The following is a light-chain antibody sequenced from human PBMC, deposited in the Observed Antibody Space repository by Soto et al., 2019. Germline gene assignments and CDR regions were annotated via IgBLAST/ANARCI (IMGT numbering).Light chain of an antibody. J-gene: IGLJ1*01. CDR3: RSYTCTRRSV. CDR1: SSDVGKYDR. CDR2: EVT. V-gene: IGLV2-18*02. Sequence: QSVLTQPPSVSGSPGQSVTISCTGTSSDVGKYDRVSWYQQPPGTAPKLIIYEVTNRPSGVPARFSGSKSGNTASLTISGLQAEDEAVYYCRSYTCTRRSVFAAGPKVPVL.